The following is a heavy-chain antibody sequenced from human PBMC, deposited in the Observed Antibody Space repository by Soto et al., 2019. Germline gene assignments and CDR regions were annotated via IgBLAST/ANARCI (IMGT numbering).Heavy chain of an antibody. V-gene: IGHV3-30*18. J-gene: IGHJ4*02. CDR3: AKDQMYYYDSSGYYDY. Sequence: GGSLRLSCAASGFTFSSYGMHWVRQAPGRGLEWVAVISYDGSNKYYADSVKGRFTISRDNSKNTLYLQMNSLRAEDTAVYYCAKDQMYYYDSSGYYDYWGQGTLVTVSS. CDR1: GFTFSSYG. D-gene: IGHD3-22*01. CDR2: ISYDGSNK.